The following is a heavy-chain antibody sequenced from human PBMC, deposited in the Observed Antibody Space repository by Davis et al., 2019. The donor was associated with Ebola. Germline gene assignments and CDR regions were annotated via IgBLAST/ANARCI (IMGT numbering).Heavy chain of an antibody. CDR2: INAGNGNT. Sequence: AASVKVSCKASGYTFTSYGISWVRQAPGQRLEWMGWINAGNGNTKYSQKFQGRVTITRDTSASTAYMELSSLRSEDTAVYYCARRTPPFGVGYYYYGMDVWGQGTTVTVSS. J-gene: IGHJ6*02. V-gene: IGHV1-3*01. CDR3: ARRTPPFGVGYYYYGMDV. CDR1: GYTFTSYG. D-gene: IGHD3-3*01.